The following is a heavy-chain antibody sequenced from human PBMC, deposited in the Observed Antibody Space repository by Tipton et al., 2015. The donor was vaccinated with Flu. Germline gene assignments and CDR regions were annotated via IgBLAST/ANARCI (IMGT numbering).Heavy chain of an antibody. CDR1: GGFASSYY. V-gene: IGHV4-4*09. J-gene: IGHJ4*02. CDR3: ARNPSLGMPEYFDY. D-gene: IGHD2-2*01. CDR2: IYNNAYT. Sequence: TLSLTCTVSGGFASSYYWNWIRQPPGKGLEWIGYIYNNAYTKYNPSLKSRVTVSVDPSMSQFSLRLTSVTAADTAVYYCARNPSLGMPEYFDYWGQGILVTASS.